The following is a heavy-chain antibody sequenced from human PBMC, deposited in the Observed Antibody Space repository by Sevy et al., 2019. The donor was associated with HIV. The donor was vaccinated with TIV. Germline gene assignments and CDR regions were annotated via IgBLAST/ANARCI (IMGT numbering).Heavy chain of an antibody. CDR3: AKGFFGVVKGYFDY. J-gene: IGHJ4*02. V-gene: IGHV3-43*01. Sequence: GGSLRLSCAASGFTFDDYTMHWVRQAPGKGLEWVFLISWDGGSTYYADSVKGRFTISRDNSKNSLYLQMNSLRTEDTALYYCAKGFFGVVKGYFDYWGQGTLVTVSS. CDR1: GFTFDDYT. CDR2: ISWDGGST. D-gene: IGHD3-3*01.